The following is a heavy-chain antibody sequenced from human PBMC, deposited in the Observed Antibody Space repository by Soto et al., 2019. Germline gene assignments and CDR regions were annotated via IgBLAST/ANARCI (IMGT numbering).Heavy chain of an antibody. CDR2: ISNSGSTI. J-gene: IGHJ5*01. CDR1: GFTFSDYY. CDR3: ARDSSLVVGPSGGWFDS. V-gene: IGHV3-11*01. D-gene: IGHD1-26*01. Sequence: QVQLVEAGGSLVKPGGSLRLSCAASGFTFSDYYMTWIRQAPGKGLEWVAYISNSGSTIYYADSVQGRFIISRDNTKSSVHLQMNILRAEDTAVYYCARDSSLVVGPSGGWFDSWGQGTLVTVSS.